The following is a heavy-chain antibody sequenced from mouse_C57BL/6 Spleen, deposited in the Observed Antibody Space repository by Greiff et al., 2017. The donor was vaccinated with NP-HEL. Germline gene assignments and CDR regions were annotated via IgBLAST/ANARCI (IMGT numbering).Heavy chain of an antibody. J-gene: IGHJ2*01. CDR3: ARWGNYVLDY. D-gene: IGHD2-1*01. V-gene: IGHV5-17*01. CDR2: ISSGSSTI. CDR1: GFTFSDYG. Sequence: EVKLVESGGGLVKPGGSLKLSCAASGFTFSDYGMHWVRQAPEKGLEWVAYISSGSSTIYYADTVKGRFTISRDNAKNTLFLQMTSLRSEDTAMYYCARWGNYVLDYWGQGTTLTVSS.